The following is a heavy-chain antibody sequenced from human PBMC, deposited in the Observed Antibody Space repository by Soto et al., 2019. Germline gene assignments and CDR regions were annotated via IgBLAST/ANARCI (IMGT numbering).Heavy chain of an antibody. CDR2: INPNSGDT. CDR1: GYTFTGYY. Sequence: QVQLVQSGTEVKRPGYSGKVSCKASGYTFTGYYVHWVRHAPGQGLEWMGWINPNSGDTYLAQRFQGRVTMNRDTSIGTAYMELRGLTSDDTAEYYCAKGGAIVAAGTRVYLYNAMDVWGQGTTVTVSS. J-gene: IGHJ6*02. D-gene: IGHD1-26*01. V-gene: IGHV1-2*02. CDR3: AKGGAIVAAGTRVYLYNAMDV.